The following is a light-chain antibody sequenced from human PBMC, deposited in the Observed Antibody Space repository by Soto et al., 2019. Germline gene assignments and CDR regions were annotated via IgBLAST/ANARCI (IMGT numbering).Light chain of an antibody. V-gene: IGKV1-5*03. CDR2: KAS. CDR1: QTISSW. Sequence: IQLTQSPSSLSASVVDRVTITCRSSQTISSWVAWYQQKPGKAPKLLIYKASTLKSGVPSRFSGSGSGTEFTLTISSLQPDDFATYYCQQYNSYLWTFGQGTKVDI. CDR3: QQYNSYLWT. J-gene: IGKJ1*01.